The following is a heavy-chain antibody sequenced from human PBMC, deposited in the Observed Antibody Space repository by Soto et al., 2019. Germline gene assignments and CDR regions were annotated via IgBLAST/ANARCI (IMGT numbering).Heavy chain of an antibody. CDR1: GYTFTSYA. D-gene: IGHD2-2*01. J-gene: IGHJ6*02. CDR2: TNAGNGNT. Sequence: ASVKVSCKASGYTFTSYAMHWVRQAPGQRREWMGWTNAGNGNTKYSQKFQGRVTMTEDRSTDTAYLELSSLRSEDTAVYYCATSSPANYYYGVDVWGQGTTVTVSS. CDR3: ATSSPANYYYGVDV. V-gene: IGHV1-3*01.